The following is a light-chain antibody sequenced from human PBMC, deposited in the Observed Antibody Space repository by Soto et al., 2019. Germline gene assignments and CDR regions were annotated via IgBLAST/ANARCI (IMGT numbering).Light chain of an antibody. CDR3: QQSSNWPPST. CDR2: DAS. CDR1: QSVSSY. V-gene: IGKV3-11*01. J-gene: IGKJ5*01. Sequence: LLTQSPATLSLSAGESATLSCRDSQSVSSYLAWYQQKPGQAPRLIIYDASNRATGIPATFSGSGSGTDFTLTISSLEPEDFAVYYCQQSSNWPPSTFGQGTRLEIK.